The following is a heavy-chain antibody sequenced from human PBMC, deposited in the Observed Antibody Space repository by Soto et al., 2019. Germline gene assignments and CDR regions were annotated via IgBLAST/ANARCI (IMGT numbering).Heavy chain of an antibody. CDR2: IYYSGST. CDR3: ASRWGRSFDY. CDR1: GGAISSYY. D-gene: IGHD2-15*01. J-gene: IGHJ4*02. Sequence: SETLSLTCTVSGGAISSYYWSWIRQPPGKGLEWIGYIYYSGSTNYNPSLKSRVTISVDTSKNQFSLKLSSVTAAATAVYYCASRWGRSFDYWGQGTLVTVSS. V-gene: IGHV4-59*08.